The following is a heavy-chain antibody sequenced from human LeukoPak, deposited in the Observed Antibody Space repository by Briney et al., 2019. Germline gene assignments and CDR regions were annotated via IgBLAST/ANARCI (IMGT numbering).Heavy chain of an antibody. V-gene: IGHV3-7*01. CDR3: ARRLRSSSTNSPFDC. CDR1: GFTFSTYW. D-gene: IGHD6-13*01. CDR2: IEQDGSEE. Sequence: GGSLRLSCAASGFTFSTYWMSWVRQAPGKGLEWVANIEQDGSEEYYVDSVKGRFTISRDNAKSSLYLQMNSLRAEDTSVYYCARRLRSSSTNSPFDCWGQGTLVTVSS. J-gene: IGHJ4*02.